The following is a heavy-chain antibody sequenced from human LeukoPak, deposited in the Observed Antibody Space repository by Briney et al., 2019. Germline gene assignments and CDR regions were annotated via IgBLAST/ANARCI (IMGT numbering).Heavy chain of an antibody. CDR3: AIGYCTGGRCPIFDY. V-gene: IGHV1-2*02. CDR1: GYTFTSYY. Sequence: ASVKVSCKASGYTFTSYYMHWVRQAPGQGLEWMGWINPENGGTDYAQKFQGRVIVTRDTSISTAYMELSRLTSDDTAVYYCAIGYCTGGRCPIFDYWGQGTLVTVSS. J-gene: IGHJ4*02. CDR2: INPENGGT. D-gene: IGHD2-15*01.